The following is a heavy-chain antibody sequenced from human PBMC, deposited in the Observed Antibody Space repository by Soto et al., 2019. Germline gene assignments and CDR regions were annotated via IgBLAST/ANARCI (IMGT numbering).Heavy chain of an antibody. Sequence: ASVKVSCKASGGTFSSYTISWVRQAPGQGLEWMGRIIPILGIANYAQKFQGRVTITADKSTSTAYMELSSLRSEDTAVYYCARDPAEYYFDYWGQGTLVTVSS. CDR2: IIPILGIA. CDR1: GGTFSSYT. CDR3: ARDPAEYYFDY. V-gene: IGHV1-69*04. J-gene: IGHJ4*02.